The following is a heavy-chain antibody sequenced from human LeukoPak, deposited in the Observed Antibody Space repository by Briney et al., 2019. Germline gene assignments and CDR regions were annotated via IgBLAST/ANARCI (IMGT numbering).Heavy chain of an antibody. V-gene: IGHV3-30-3*01. Sequence: PGGSLRLSCAASGFTFSSYAMHWVRQAPGKGLEWVAVISYDGSNKYYADSVKGRFTISRENSKNTLYLQMNSLRAEDTAVYYCAKGLYSSGWYAGYWGQGTLVTVSS. CDR2: ISYDGSNK. CDR1: GFTFSSYA. J-gene: IGHJ4*02. D-gene: IGHD6-19*01. CDR3: AKGLYSSGWYAGY.